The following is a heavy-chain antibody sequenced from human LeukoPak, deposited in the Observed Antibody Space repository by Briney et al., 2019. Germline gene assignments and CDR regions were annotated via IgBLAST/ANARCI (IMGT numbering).Heavy chain of an antibody. J-gene: IGHJ6*02. CDR2: IYYSGST. CDR1: GGSISSYY. CDR3: ARVLYGPAGTLHYYGMDV. V-gene: IGHV4-59*01. Sequence: SETLSLTCTVSGGSISSYYWSWIRQPPGKGLEWIGYIYYSGSTNYNPSLKSRVTISVGTSKNQFSLKLSSVTAADTAVYYCARVLYGPAGTLHYYGMDVWGQGTTVTVSS. D-gene: IGHD6-13*01.